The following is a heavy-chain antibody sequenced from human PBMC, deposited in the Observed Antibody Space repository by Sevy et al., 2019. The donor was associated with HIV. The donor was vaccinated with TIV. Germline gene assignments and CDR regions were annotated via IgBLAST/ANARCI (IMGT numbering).Heavy chain of an antibody. CDR1: GFTFSSYS. V-gene: IGHV3-48*02. CDR3: ARWGDSGIHARGGFDP. Sequence: GGSLTLSCAASGFTFSSYSMNWVRQAPGKGLEWVSYISSSSSTIYYADSVKGRFTISRDNAKNSLYLQMNSLRDEDTAVYYCARWGDSGIHARGGFDPWGQGTLVTVSS. CDR2: ISSSSSTI. J-gene: IGHJ5*02. D-gene: IGHD1-26*01.